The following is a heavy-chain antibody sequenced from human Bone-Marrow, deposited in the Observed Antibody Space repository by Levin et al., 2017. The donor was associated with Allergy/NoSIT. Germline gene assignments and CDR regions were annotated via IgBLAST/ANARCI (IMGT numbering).Heavy chain of an antibody. J-gene: IGHJ4*02. Sequence: SQTLSLTCTVSGGSIRSSYWSWIRQPPGKGLEWIGYIYYSGSTNYNPSLKSLVTISLDTSKNQFSLKLSSVTAADTAVYYCARNIYYYDKGFGYWGQGTLVTVSS. CDR2: IYYSGST. V-gene: IGHV4-59*08. D-gene: IGHD3-22*01. CDR3: ARNIYYYDKGFGY. CDR1: GGSIRSSY.